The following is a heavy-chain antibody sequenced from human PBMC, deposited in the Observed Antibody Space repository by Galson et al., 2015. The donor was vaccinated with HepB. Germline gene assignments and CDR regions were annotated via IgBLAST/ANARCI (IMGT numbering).Heavy chain of an antibody. CDR3: ARVTNLVGWYFDL. CDR1: GASISSGGHY. CDR2: IYYTGST. D-gene: IGHD2-15*01. V-gene: IGHV4-31*03. J-gene: IGHJ2*01. Sequence: TLSLTCTVSGASISSGGHYWSWIRQHPGKGLECIGYIYYTGSTYYNPSLQSRLTISVDTSKNQFSLRLGSVTAADTAVYYCARVTNLVGWYFDLWGRGSLVTVTS.